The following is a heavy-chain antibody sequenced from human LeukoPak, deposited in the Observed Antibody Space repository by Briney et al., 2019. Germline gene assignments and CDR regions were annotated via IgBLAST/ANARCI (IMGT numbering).Heavy chain of an antibody. J-gene: IGHJ4*02. V-gene: IGHV3-23*01. CDR3: AKDTRAVAATNFDY. CDR2: IRSSGADT. Sequence: GGSLRLSCAASGFSFSSYAMNWVRQAPGKGLEWLSSIRSSGADTYYPDSVKGRFTISRDNSKNTLYLQMNSLRAEDTAVYYCAKDTRAVAATNFDYWGQGTLVTVSS. D-gene: IGHD6-19*01. CDR1: GFSFSSYA.